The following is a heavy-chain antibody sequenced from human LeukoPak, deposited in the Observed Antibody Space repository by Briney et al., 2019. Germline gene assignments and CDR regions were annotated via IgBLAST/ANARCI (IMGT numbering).Heavy chain of an antibody. CDR2: VYYSGDR. CDR3: ARHPFSTPFDY. D-gene: IGHD2/OR15-2a*01. J-gene: IGHJ4*02. V-gene: IGHV4-59*08. CDR1: GGSTSGFY. Sequence: PSETLSLTCSVSGGSTSGFYGSWIRQPPGKGLEWIGYVYYSGDRNYNPSLKSRVSMSLDTSKNQVSLRLSSVTAADTAVYYCARHPFSTPFDYWGRGTLVTVSS.